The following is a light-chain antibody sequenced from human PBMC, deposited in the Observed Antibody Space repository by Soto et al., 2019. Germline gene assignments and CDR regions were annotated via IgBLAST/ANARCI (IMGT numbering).Light chain of an antibody. CDR1: QSVSSSF. V-gene: IGKV3-20*01. CDR3: QHYGDSRT. Sequence: ELVLTQSPCTLSLSPGERATLSCRASQSVSSSFLAWYQQKPGQAPRLLIYGAANRATGIADRFSGSGSRTDYTLSISRLEPEDFAVYYCQHYGDSRTFGQGTKVDIK. J-gene: IGKJ1*01. CDR2: GAA.